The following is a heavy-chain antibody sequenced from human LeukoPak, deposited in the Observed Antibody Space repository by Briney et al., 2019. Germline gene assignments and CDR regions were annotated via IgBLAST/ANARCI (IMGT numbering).Heavy chain of an antibody. CDR3: ARGGPGWFDP. V-gene: IGHV3-7*01. CDR1: GFTFSSYW. CDR2: IKEDGSEK. D-gene: IGHD5-12*01. J-gene: IGHJ5*02. Sequence: GGSLRLSCAASGFTFSSYWMSWVRQAPGKGLEWVANIKEDGSEKYYVDSMKGRFTVSRDNAKNSLYLQMNSLRAEDTAVYYCARGGPGWFDPWGQGTLVTVSS.